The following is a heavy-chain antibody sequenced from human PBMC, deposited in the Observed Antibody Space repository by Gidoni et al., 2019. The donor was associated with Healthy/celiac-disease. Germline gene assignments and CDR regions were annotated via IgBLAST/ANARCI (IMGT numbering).Heavy chain of an antibody. V-gene: IGHV3-30-3*01. D-gene: IGHD3-22*01. J-gene: IGHJ3*02. CDR3: ARDIGQEGNYDSSGYFMGAFDI. CDR1: GFTFSSYA. CDR2: ISYDGSNK. Sequence: QVQLVESGGGVVQPGRSLRLSCAASGFTFSSYAMHWVRQAPGKGLEWVAVISYDGSNKYYADSVKGRFTISRDNSKNTLYLQMNSLRAEDTAVYYCARDIGQEGNYDSSGYFMGAFDIWGQGTMVTVSS.